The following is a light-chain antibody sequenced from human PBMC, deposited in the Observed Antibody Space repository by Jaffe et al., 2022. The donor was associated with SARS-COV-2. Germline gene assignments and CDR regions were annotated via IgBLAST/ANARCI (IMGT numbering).Light chain of an antibody. CDR1: QGISSF. Sequence: DVHLTQSPSFLSASVGERVTITCRASQGISSFLAWYQQKPEKAPKLLIYSASILQSGVPSRFSGSGSGTEFTLTISSLQPEDFATYYCQQFNFYPLTFGGGTKVEV. CDR3: QQFNFYPLT. CDR2: SAS. V-gene: IGKV1-9*01. J-gene: IGKJ4*01.